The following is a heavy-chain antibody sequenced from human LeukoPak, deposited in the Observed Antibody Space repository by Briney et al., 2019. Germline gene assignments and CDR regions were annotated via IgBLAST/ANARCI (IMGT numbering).Heavy chain of an antibody. D-gene: IGHD1-26*01. CDR1: GFTFSNYA. Sequence: GGSLRLSCAASGFTFSNYAMSWVRQAPGKGLEWVSAISGSGDTTYYADSVKGRFTISRDNSKNTLYPQVNSLRAEDTAVYYCGRKSGVVGATLGYWYFDLWGRGTLVTVSS. CDR2: ISGSGDTT. V-gene: IGHV3-23*01. CDR3: GRKSGVVGATLGYWYFDL. J-gene: IGHJ2*01.